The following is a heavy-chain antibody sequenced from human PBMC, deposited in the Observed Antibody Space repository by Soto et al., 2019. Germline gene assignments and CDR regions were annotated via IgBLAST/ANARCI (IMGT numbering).Heavy chain of an antibody. Sequence: GASVKVSCKASGYTFTSYAMHWVRQAPGQRLEWMGWINAGNGNTKYSQKFQGRVTITRDTSASTAYMELSSLRSEDTAVYYCARAEVRVAVAGSLFDPWGQGTLVTVSS. J-gene: IGHJ5*02. D-gene: IGHD6-19*01. CDR3: ARAEVRVAVAGSLFDP. CDR1: GYTFTSYA. CDR2: INAGNGNT. V-gene: IGHV1-3*01.